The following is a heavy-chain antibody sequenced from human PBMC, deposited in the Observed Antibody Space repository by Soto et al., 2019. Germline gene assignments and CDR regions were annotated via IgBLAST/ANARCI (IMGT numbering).Heavy chain of an antibody. Sequence: SGPTLVNPTQTLTLTCIFSGFSLSTRGVGVGWIRQPPGKALEWLALIYWDDYKRYSPSLKSRLTITNDPSKNQVVLTMTNMDSVYIATYYCAHDSSGYYGLDYWGQGTLVTVSS. CDR1: GFSLSTRGVG. CDR3: AHDSSGYYGLDY. D-gene: IGHD3-22*01. V-gene: IGHV2-5*02. CDR2: IYWDDYK. J-gene: IGHJ4*02.